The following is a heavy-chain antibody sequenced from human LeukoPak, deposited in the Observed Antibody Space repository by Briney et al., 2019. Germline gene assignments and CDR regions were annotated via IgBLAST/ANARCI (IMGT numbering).Heavy chain of an antibody. J-gene: IGHJ6*02. CDR2: IHYSGSP. D-gene: IGHD2-15*01. V-gene: IGHV4-59*08. CDR1: GGSISSYY. Sequence: RPSETLSLTCTVSGGSISSYYWSWIRQPPGKGLEWIAYIHYSGSPNYNPSLKSRVTISVDTSKNQFSLKLSSVTAADTAVYYCARHLGYCSGGTCYTMDVWGQGTTVTVSS. CDR3: ARHLGYCSGGTCYTMDV.